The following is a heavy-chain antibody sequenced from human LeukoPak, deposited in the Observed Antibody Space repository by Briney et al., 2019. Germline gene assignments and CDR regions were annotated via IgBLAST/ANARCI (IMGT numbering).Heavy chain of an antibody. V-gene: IGHV3-30*04. J-gene: IGHJ4*02. D-gene: IGHD6-13*01. CDR3: ARGWQQLSFDY. Sequence: GGSLRLSCAASGFTFSSYAMHWVGQAPGKRLEWVAVISYDGSNKYYADSVKGRFTISRDNSKNTLYLQMNSLRAEDTAVYYCARGWQQLSFDYWGQGTLVTVSS. CDR2: ISYDGSNK. CDR1: GFTFSSYA.